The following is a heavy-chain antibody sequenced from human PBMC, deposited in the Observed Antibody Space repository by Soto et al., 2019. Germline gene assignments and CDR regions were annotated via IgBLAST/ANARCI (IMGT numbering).Heavy chain of an antibody. CDR3: ARGLGRFKS. J-gene: IGHJ5*02. CDR2: IDGSGTTK. Sequence: EVQLLESGGGLVQPGGSLRLSCGVSGFTFNDFEMNWVRQAPGKGLEWLAYIDGSGTTKKYADSVRGRFTISRDNPNNSLFLQMSSLRAADTAIYYCARGLGRFKSWGQGTLVSVSS. CDR1: GFTFNDFE. V-gene: IGHV3-48*03. D-gene: IGHD3-10*01.